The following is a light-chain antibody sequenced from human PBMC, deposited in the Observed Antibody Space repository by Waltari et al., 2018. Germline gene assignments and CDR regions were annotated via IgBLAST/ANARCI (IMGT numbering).Light chain of an antibody. CDR1: SGDVGGYDL. CDR3: CSYAGDFTFV. CDR2: DVR. V-gene: IGLV2-11*01. J-gene: IGLJ1*01. Sequence: QSALTQPRSVSGSPGQSVTISCTGASGDVGGYDLVSWYQHHPGKAPKHMIYDVRKRPSGVSVRFSGSKSGNTASLTISGLQAEDDADYYCCSYAGDFTFVFGIGTKVTVL.